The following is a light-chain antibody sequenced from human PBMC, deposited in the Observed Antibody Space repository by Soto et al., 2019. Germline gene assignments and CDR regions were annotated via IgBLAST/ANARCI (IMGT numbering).Light chain of an antibody. CDR1: QSVNRY. J-gene: IGKJ1*01. CDR3: QQRSNWPPTRT. Sequence: EIVLTQSPATLSLSPGERATLSCRASQSVNRYLAWFQQKPGQPPRLLIYDASKRATGIPARFSGSGSETDFTLTISSLEPEDFALYYCQQRSNWPPTRTFGQGTKV. CDR2: DAS. V-gene: IGKV3-11*01.